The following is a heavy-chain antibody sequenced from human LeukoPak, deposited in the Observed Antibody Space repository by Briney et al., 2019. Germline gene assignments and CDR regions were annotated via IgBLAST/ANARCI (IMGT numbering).Heavy chain of an antibody. D-gene: IGHD3-3*01. CDR2: ISGSGGST. CDR3: AKDRPNLTIFGVIIEPTYNWFDP. J-gene: IGHJ5*02. V-gene: IGHV3-23*01. Sequence: GGSLRLSCAASGFTFSSYAMSWVRQAPGKGLEWVSAISGSGGSTYYADSVKGRFTISRDNSKNTLYLQMNSLRAEDTAVYYCAKDRPNLTIFGVIIEPTYNWFDPWGQGTLVTVSS. CDR1: GFTFSSYA.